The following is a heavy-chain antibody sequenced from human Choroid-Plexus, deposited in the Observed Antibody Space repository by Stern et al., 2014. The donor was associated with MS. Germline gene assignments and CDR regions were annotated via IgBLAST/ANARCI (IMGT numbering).Heavy chain of an antibody. CDR1: GFTLGSCA. CDR3: AKDRQYLTYFFDH. Sequence: VQLVESGGGVVQPGRPLRLSCVASGFTLGSCAMHWVRQAPGQGLEWVAGVSYDGSNKYYADSVKGRVTISRDNSQNTLYMQMSSLRPEDTAVYYCAKDRQYLTYFFDHWGQGSLVTVSS. V-gene: IGHV3-30*18. J-gene: IGHJ5*02. D-gene: IGHD2/OR15-2a*01. CDR2: VSYDGSNK.